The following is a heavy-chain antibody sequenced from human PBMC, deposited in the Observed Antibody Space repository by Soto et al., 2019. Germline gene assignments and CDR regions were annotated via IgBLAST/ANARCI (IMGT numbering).Heavy chain of an antibody. CDR1: GFTFSSYD. J-gene: IGHJ3*01. D-gene: IGHD1-1*01. V-gene: IGHV3-30*18. Sequence: QVQLVESGGGVVQPGRSLRLSCAASGFTFSSYDMHWVRQAPGKGLEWVTLISSDSTNIYYLDSVKGRFTVSRDNSKDTVFLQMNSLRPEDTGVYYCVKGLNGQLNGWGEGTMGTVSS. CDR3: VKGLNGQLNG. CDR2: ISSDSTNI.